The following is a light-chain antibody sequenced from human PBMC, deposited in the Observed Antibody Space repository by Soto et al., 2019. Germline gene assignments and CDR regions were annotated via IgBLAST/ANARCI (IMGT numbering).Light chain of an antibody. Sequence: DIEMTQSPSTLSSSVGDRVTLTCRASQRISSWLAWYQQKPGKAPKLLIYKASSLESGVPSRFSGSGSGTEFTLTISSLQPDDFATYYCQQRKNYPITFGQGTRLEI. CDR1: QRISSW. V-gene: IGKV1-5*03. J-gene: IGKJ5*01. CDR2: KAS. CDR3: QQRKNYPIT.